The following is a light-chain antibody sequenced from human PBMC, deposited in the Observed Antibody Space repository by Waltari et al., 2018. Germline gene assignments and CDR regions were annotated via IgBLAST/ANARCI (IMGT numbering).Light chain of an antibody. CDR1: ASNGETNF. Sequence: QSVLTQPPSVSAAPGQMVAISFSVGASNGETNFVCWYQQLPGTAPKLLIYDDSRRPSGIPDRFSGSKSGTSATLAITGLQTGDEADYYCGAWDSSLTAGVFGEGTKLTVL. J-gene: IGLJ3*02. CDR3: GAWDSSLTAGV. V-gene: IGLV1-51*01. CDR2: DDS.